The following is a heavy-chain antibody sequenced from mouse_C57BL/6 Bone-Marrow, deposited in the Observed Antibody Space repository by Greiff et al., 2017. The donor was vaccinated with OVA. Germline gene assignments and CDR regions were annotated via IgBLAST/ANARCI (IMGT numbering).Heavy chain of an antibody. D-gene: IGHD1-1*01. Sequence: QVQLKESGPGLVAPSQSLSITCTVSGFSLTSYAISWVRQPPGKGLEWLGVIWTGGGTNYNSALKSRLSISKDNSKSQVFLKMNSLQTDDTARYYCARGEFNYYGSSPGYFDVWGTGTTVTVSS. V-gene: IGHV2-9-1*01. CDR2: IWTGGGT. J-gene: IGHJ1*03. CDR3: ARGEFNYYGSSPGYFDV. CDR1: GFSLTSYA.